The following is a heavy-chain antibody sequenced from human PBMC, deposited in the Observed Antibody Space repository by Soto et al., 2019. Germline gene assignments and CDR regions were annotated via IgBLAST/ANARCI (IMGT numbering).Heavy chain of an antibody. CDR1: GGSISSGDYY. V-gene: IGHV4-30-4*01. Sequence: SETLSLTCTVSGGSISSGDYYWSWIRQPPGKGLESIGYIYYSRSTYYNPSLKGRLIISVDPSKNQFSLKLTSVTAADTAMYYCARPKTIGAAAGKGWFDPWGQGTLVTVSS. D-gene: IGHD6-13*01. CDR2: IYYSRST. CDR3: ARPKTIGAAAGKGWFDP. J-gene: IGHJ5*02.